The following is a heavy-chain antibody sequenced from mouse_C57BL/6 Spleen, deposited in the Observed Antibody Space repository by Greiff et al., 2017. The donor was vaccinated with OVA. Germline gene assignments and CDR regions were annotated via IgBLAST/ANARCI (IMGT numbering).Heavy chain of an antibody. V-gene: IGHV1-22*01. Sequence: VQLQQSGPELVKPGASVKMSCKASGYTFTDYNMHWVKQSHGKSLEWIGYINPNNGGTSYNQKFKGKATLTVNKSSSTAYMELRSLTSEDSAVYYCARPSGSSYDYAMDYWGQGTSVTVSS. CDR2: INPNNGGT. J-gene: IGHJ4*01. D-gene: IGHD1-1*01. CDR1: GYTFTDYN. CDR3: ARPSGSSYDYAMDY.